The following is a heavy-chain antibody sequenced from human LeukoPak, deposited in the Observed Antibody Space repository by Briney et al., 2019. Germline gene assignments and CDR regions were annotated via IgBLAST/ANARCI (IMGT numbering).Heavy chain of an antibody. CDR1: GYTLTELS. CDR2: FDPEDGET. J-gene: IGHJ4*02. D-gene: IGHD3-22*01. V-gene: IGHV1-24*01. Sequence: GASVKVSCKVSGYTLTELSMHWVRQAPGKGLEWMGGFDPEDGETIYAQKFQGRVTMTEDTSTDTAYMELSSLRSEDTAVYYCATEDRITMIVVAKGTFDYWGQGTLVTVSS. CDR3: ATEDRITMIVVAKGTFDY.